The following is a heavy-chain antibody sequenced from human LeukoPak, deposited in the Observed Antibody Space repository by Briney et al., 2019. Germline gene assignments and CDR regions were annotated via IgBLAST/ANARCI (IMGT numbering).Heavy chain of an antibody. CDR1: GFTFSSFW. CDR3: AKAQTDYGDPVHY. CDR2: INPDGSST. Sequence: GGSLRLSCAASGFTFSSFWMHWVRQAPGKGLVWVSRINPDGSSTNYADSVKGRFTISRDNAKNTVYLEMNSLRAEDTAVYYCAKAQTDYGDPVHYWGQGTLVTVSS. D-gene: IGHD4-17*01. V-gene: IGHV3-74*01. J-gene: IGHJ4*02.